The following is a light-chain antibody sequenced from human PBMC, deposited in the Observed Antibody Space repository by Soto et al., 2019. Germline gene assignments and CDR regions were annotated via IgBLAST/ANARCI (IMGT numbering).Light chain of an antibody. V-gene: IGKV3-20*01. CDR1: QRVSSSY. Sequence: EIVLTQSPGTLSLSPGERATLSCRASQRVSSSYLAWYQQKPGQAPRLLIYGASSRATGIPDRFSGSGSGTVFTLSISRLEPEDFAVYYCQQYGSSPPITFGHATRLEIK. CDR3: QQYGSSPPIT. J-gene: IGKJ5*01. CDR2: GAS.